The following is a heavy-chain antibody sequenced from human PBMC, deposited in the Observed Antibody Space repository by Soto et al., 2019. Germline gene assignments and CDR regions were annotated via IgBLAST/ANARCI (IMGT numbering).Heavy chain of an antibody. V-gene: IGHV4-34*01. J-gene: IGHJ4*02. CDR3: ARGRKKYYYGSGSYYSSDY. CDR2: INHSGST. Sequence: QVQLQQWGAGLLKPSETLSLTCAVYGGSFSGYYWSWIRQPPGKGLEWIGEINHSGSTNYNPSLKSRVTRSVDTSKSQFSLKRSSVPAADTAVYYCARGRKKYYYGSGSYYSSDYWGQGTLVTVSS. CDR1: GGSFSGYY. D-gene: IGHD3-10*01.